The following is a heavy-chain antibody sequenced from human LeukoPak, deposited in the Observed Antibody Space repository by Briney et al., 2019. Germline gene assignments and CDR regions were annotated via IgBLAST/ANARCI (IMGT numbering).Heavy chain of an antibody. J-gene: IGHJ4*02. Sequence: SSVTVSCKASGGTFSSYAISWLRQPPAQGLEWMGGIIPIFGTANYEQKFQGRVTITANESTSTAYMELSSLRSEDTAVYYCAREPPGNYFDYWGQGTLVTVSS. CDR2: IIPIFGTA. CDR1: GGTFSSYA. CDR3: AREPPGNYFDY. D-gene: IGHD1-26*01. V-gene: IGHV1-69*01.